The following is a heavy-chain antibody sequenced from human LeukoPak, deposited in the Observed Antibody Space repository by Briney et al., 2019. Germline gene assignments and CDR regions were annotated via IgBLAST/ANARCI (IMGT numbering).Heavy chain of an antibody. V-gene: IGHV3-21*01. Sequence: PGGSLRLSCVGSGFSFSTYTMNWVRQAPGKGLEWISFISSGSGSIYYADSVKGRFTVSRDNANNSLSLQMNSLRAEDTAVYYCASINPLGATTLFDYWGQGTLVTVSS. CDR3: ASINPLGATTLFDY. D-gene: IGHD1-26*01. J-gene: IGHJ4*02. CDR2: ISSGSGSI. CDR1: GFSFSTYT.